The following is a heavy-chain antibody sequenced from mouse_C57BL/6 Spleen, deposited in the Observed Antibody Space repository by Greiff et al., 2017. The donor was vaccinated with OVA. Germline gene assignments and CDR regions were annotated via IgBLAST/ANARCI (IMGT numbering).Heavy chain of an antibody. J-gene: IGHJ4*01. CDR2: INPSTGGT. CDR3: ARDAMDY. CDR1: GYSFTGYY. V-gene: IGHV1-42*01. Sequence: EVKLVESGPELVKPGASVKISCKASGYSFTGYYMNWVKQSPEKSLEWIGEINPSTGGTTYNQKFKAKATLTVDKSSSTACMQLKSLTSEDSAVYYCARDAMDYWGQGTSVTVSS.